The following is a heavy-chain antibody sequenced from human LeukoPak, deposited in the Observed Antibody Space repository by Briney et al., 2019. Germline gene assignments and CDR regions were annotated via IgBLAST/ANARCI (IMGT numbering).Heavy chain of an antibody. CDR1: GFTVSSYA. CDR2: ISGSGGST. D-gene: IGHD2-2*01. CDR3: AKDNVVVPAAIDY. Sequence: GGSLRPSCAASGFTVSSYAMSWVRQAPGKGLEWVSAISGSGGSTYYADSVKGRFTISRDNSKNTLYLQMNSLRAEDTAVYYCAKDNVVVPAAIDYWGQGALVTVSS. J-gene: IGHJ4*02. V-gene: IGHV3-23*01.